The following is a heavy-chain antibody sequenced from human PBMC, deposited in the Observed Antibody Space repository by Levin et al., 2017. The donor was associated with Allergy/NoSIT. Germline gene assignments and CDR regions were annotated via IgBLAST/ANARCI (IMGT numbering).Heavy chain of an antibody. CDR2: ISYDGSNK. V-gene: IGHV3-30-3*01. CDR1: GFTFSSYA. CDR3: ARDSGYCSSARCYIDLYYAMDV. Sequence: GGSLRLSCAASGFTFSSYAIHWVRQAPGKGLEWVAVISYDGSNKYYADSVKGRFTISRDNSKNTLYLQMNSLRAEDTAVYYCARDSGYCSSARCYIDLYYAMDVWGQGITVTVSS. D-gene: IGHD2-2*02. J-gene: IGHJ6*02.